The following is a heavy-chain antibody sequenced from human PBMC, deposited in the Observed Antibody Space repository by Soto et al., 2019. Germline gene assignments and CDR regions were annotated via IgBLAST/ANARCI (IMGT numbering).Heavy chain of an antibody. CDR3: ARDQSPYQLLSPNWFDP. CDR2: ISGSDDST. V-gene: IGHV3-23*01. D-gene: IGHD2-2*01. CDR1: GFTFSSYA. Sequence: EVQLLESGGGLVQPGGSLRLSCAASGFTFSSYAMSLVLQAPGKGLEWVSSISGSDDSTYYVDSVKGRFTISRDNSKNTLYLQMNSLRADDTAVYYCARDQSPYQLLSPNWFDPWGQGTLVTVSS. J-gene: IGHJ5*02.